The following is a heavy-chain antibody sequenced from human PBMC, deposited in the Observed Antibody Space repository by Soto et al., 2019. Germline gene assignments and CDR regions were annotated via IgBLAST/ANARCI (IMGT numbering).Heavy chain of an antibody. CDR3: ARHGNAIWQLAYVGYYYYYYMDV. J-gene: IGHJ6*03. V-gene: IGHV4-59*08. CDR1: GGSISSYY. CDR2: IYYSGST. Sequence: SETLSLTCTVSGGSISSYYWSWIRQPPGKGLEWIGYIYYSGSTSYNPSLKSRVTISVDTSKNQFSLKLSSVTAADTAVYYCARHGNAIWQLAYVGYYYYYYMDVWGKGTTVTVSS. D-gene: IGHD6-13*01.